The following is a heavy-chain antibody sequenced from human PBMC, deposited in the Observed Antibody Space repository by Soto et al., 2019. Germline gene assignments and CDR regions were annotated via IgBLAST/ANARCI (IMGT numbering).Heavy chain of an antibody. V-gene: IGHV3-21*01. CDR3: ARDLQTIFGVVGTEA. CDR1: GFTFSSYS. Sequence: GGSLRLSCAASGFTFSSYSMNWVRQAPGKGLEWVSSISSSSSYIYYADSVKGRFTISRDNAKNSLYLQMNSLRAEDTAVYYCARDLQTIFGVVGTEAWGQGTLVTVSS. CDR2: ISSSSSYI. J-gene: IGHJ5*02. D-gene: IGHD3-3*01.